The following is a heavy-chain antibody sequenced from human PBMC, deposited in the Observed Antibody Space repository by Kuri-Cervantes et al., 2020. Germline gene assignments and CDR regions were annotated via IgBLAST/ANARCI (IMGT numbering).Heavy chain of an antibody. D-gene: IGHD6-19*01. CDR1: GFTFSNAW. V-gene: IGHV3-23*01. J-gene: IGHJ4*02. CDR3: AKDRVGSGWGD. Sequence: GGSLRLSCAASGFTFSNAWMSWVHQAPGKGLEWVSAISGSGGSTYYADSVKGRFTISRDNSKNTLHLQMNSLRAEDTAVYYCAKDRVGSGWGDWGQGTLVTVSS. CDR2: ISGSGGST.